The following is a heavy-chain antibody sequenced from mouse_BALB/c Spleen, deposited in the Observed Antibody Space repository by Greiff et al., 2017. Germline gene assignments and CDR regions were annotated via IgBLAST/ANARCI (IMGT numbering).Heavy chain of an antibody. CDR1: GYTFTSYY. V-gene: IGHV1S56*01. J-gene: IGHJ3*01. D-gene: IGHD1-1*01. CDR3: ARGDYYVSTAY. Sequence: QVQLQQSGPELVKPGASVRISCKASGYTFTSYYIHWVKQRPGQGLEWIEWIYPGNVNTKYNEKFKGKATLTADKSSSTAYMQLSSLTSEDSAVYFCARGDYYVSTAYWGQGTLVTVSA. CDR2: IYPGNVNT.